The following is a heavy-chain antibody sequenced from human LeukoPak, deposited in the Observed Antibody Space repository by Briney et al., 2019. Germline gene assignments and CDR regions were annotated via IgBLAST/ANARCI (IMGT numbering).Heavy chain of an antibody. CDR3: TRDLYGY. V-gene: IGHV3-48*03. D-gene: IGHD3-16*01. CDR2: ISSSGDTI. Sequence: PGGSLRLSCAASGFTLSSYEMDWVRQAPGKGLEWVSYISSSGDTIYYADSVKGRFTISRDDAKNSLYLQMNSLRAEDTAVYYCTRDLYGYWGQGTLVTVSS. J-gene: IGHJ4*02. CDR1: GFTLSSYE.